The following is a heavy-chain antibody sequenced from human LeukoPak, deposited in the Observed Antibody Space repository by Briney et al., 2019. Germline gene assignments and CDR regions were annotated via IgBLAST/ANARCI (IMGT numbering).Heavy chain of an antibody. Sequence: ASVKVSCKASGYTFTGYYMHWVRQAPGQGLEWMGWINPNSGGTNYAQKFQGRVTMTRDTSISTAYMELSRLRSDDTAVYYCARKDIVVVPAANPWWFDPWGQRTLVTVSS. V-gene: IGHV1-2*02. J-gene: IGHJ5*02. CDR3: ARKDIVVVPAANPWWFDP. D-gene: IGHD2-2*01. CDR1: GYTFTGYY. CDR2: INPNSGGT.